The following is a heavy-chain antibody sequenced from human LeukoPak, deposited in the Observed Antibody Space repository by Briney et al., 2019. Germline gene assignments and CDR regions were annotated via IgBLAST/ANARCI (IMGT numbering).Heavy chain of an antibody. Sequence: ASVKVSCKTSGYTFTTYAISWVRQAPGQGLEWMGWINTNTGNPTYAQGFFTGRYVFSLDTSVNTAYLQITGLKADDTAIYYCGRDPKLGIRGYTYGYIDFWGQGTLVTVAS. V-gene: IGHV7-4-1*02. CDR2: INTNTGNP. CDR3: GRDPKLGIRGYTYGYIDF. CDR1: GYTFTTYA. D-gene: IGHD5-18*01. J-gene: IGHJ4*02.